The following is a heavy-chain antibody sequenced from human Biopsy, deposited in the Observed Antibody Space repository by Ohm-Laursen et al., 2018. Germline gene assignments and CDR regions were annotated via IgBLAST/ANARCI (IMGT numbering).Heavy chain of an antibody. J-gene: IGHJ4*02. CDR1: GDSINSSY. CDR2: ISNSGNT. D-gene: IGHD2-15*01. Sequence: SETLSLTCAVSGDSINSSYWSWIRQAPGKGLEWIGFISNSGNTNYNPSLKSRVTISADTSKNQFSLKLNSATAADTAVFYCARHGSQGYCTGGSCVDYWGQGALVTVSS. CDR3: ARHGSQGYCTGGSCVDY. V-gene: IGHV4-59*08.